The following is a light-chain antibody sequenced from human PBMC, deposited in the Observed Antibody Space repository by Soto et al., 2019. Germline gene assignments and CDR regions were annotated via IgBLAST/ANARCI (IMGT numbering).Light chain of an antibody. J-gene: IGKJ4*01. CDR2: LGA. Sequence: DIVMTQSPLSLPVTPGEPASISCRSSQSLLHSNGYTYLDWYLQKPGQSPQLLIYLGANRASGVPDRFSGSGAGTEFTLKISQVEVEDVGVYYCIQALQSPRAFGRGTKVKIK. CDR3: IQALQSPRA. CDR1: QSLLHSNGYTY. V-gene: IGKV2-28*01.